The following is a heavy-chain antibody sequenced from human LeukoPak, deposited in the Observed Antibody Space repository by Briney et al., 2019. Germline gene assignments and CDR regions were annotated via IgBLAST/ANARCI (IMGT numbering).Heavy chain of an antibody. Sequence: ASVKVSCKASGYTFTSYYMHWVRQAPGQGLEWMGIINPSGGSTSYAQKFQGRVTMTRDTSTSTVYMELSSLRSEDMAVYYCARDRVVWELPDYWGQGTLVTVSS. CDR3: ARDRVVWELPDY. D-gene: IGHD1-26*01. CDR2: INPSGGST. CDR1: GYTFTSYY. J-gene: IGHJ4*02. V-gene: IGHV1-46*01.